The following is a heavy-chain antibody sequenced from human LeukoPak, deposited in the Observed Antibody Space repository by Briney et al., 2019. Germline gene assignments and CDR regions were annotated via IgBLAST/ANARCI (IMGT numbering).Heavy chain of an antibody. CDR1: GGSVSSGSYY. CDR3: ARANFDCSGGSCYLLFLGAFDI. V-gene: IGHV4-61*01. D-gene: IGHD2-15*01. CDR2: IYYSGST. Sequence: PSETLSLTCTVSGGSVSSGSYYWSWIRQPPGKGLEWIGYIYYSGSTNYNPSLKSRVTISVDTSKNQFSLRLSSVTAADTAVYYCARANFDCSGGSCYLLFLGAFDIWGQGTMVTVSS. J-gene: IGHJ3*02.